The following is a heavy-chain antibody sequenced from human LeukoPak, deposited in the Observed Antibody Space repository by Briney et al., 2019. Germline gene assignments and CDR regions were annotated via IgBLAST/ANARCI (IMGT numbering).Heavy chain of an antibody. CDR1: GGSFSGYY. CDR3: ARGQVGRAGTFRIWAYFDH. Sequence: SETLSLTCAVYGGSFSGYYWSWIRQPPGKRLEWIGEINHSGSTNYNPSLKSRVTISVDTSKNQFSLKLSSVTAADTAVYYCARGQVGRAGTFRIWAYFDHWGQGTLVIVSS. V-gene: IGHV4-34*01. J-gene: IGHJ4*02. CDR2: INHSGST. D-gene: IGHD6-19*01.